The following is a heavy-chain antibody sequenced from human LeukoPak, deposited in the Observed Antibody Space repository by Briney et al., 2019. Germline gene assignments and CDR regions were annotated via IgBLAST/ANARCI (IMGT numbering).Heavy chain of an antibody. CDR3: ARGRTASTISFDQ. Sequence: KASETLSLTCTVSGGSISSYCWSWIRQPPSQGLELMGCIYYSGSTNYNPSLKSQGTISVDTSNNQFSLKLTSLTAADAASDNCARGRTASTISFDQWGQGTLVTVS. CDR1: GGSISSYC. J-gene: IGHJ4*02. CDR2: IYYSGST. V-gene: IGHV4-59*01. D-gene: IGHD5-24*01.